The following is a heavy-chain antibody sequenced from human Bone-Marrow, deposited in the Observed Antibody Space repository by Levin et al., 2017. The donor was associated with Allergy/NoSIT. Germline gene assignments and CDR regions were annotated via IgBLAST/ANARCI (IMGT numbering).Heavy chain of an antibody. Sequence: GGSLRLSCVASGFTLRTQAMTWVRQAPGKGLEWISLIHRSGSSTYYADSVKGRFTISRDESKNTFYLHMNNLRADDTAVYYCAKILRPDTYYFIDVWGKGTAVTISS. D-gene: IGHD3-10*01. V-gene: IGHV3-23*01. CDR1: GFTLRTQA. CDR3: AKILRPDTYYFIDV. CDR2: IHRSGSST. J-gene: IGHJ6*03.